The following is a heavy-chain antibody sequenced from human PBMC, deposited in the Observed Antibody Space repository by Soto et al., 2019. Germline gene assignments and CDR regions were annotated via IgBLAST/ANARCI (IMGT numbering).Heavy chain of an antibody. CDR2: IYYSGST. D-gene: IGHD3-3*01. CDR1: GGSISSSSYY. V-gene: IGHV4-39*01. Sequence: SETLSLTCTVSGGSISSSSYYWGWIRQPPGKGLEWIGSIYYSGSTCYNPSLKSRVTISVDTSKNQFSLKLSSVTAADTAVYYCARHGGPYYDFWSGYFPSYYGMDVWGQGTTVTVSS. J-gene: IGHJ6*02. CDR3: ARHGGPYYDFWSGYFPSYYGMDV.